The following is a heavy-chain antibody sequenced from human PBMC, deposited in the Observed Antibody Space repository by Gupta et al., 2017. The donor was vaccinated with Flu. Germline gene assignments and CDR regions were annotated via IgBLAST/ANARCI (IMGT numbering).Heavy chain of an antibody. CDR3: AKDWKWNYNNYGMNV. D-gene: IGHD5-24*01. V-gene: IGHV3-30*18. CDR1: GFSSSNYG. CDR2: TSDDGNSK. J-gene: IGHJ6*02. Sequence: QEQGVESAGGVVQPGRSLRLSCAASGFSSSNYGMPSFSQAPGTGLEWVAVTSDDGNSKDYADSVKGRFTISRDNSKNTLYLQMNSLRTEDTAVDHCAKDWKWNYNNYGMNVWGQGTTVTVSS.